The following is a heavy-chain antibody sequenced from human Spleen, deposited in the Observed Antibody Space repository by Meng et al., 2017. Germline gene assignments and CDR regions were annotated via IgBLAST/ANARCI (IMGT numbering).Heavy chain of an antibody. J-gene: IGHJ6*02. Sequence: GGFLRLSCAASRFSFGIYDMNWVRQAPGKGLEWVSYISGSGTTIYYADSVKGRFTISRDNAKNSLYLQMNSLRAEDTAVYYCARDHSGYSYGEYYYYGMDVWGQGITVTVSS. CDR3: ARDHSGYSYGEYYYYGMDV. CDR2: ISGSGTTI. V-gene: IGHV3-48*03. D-gene: IGHD5-18*01. CDR1: RFSFGIYD.